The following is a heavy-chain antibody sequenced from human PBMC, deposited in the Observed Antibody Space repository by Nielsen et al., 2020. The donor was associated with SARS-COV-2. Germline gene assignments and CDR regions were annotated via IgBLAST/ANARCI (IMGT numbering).Heavy chain of an antibody. CDR1: GFTVSTNY. J-gene: IGHJ4*02. CDR2: VNSAGST. V-gene: IGHV3-53*01. CDR3: VNYYDSH. D-gene: IGHD3-22*01. Sequence: GESLKISCAASGFTVSTNYMSWVRQAPGKGLEWVSIVNSAGSTYYADSVKGRFTISRDNSKNTLYLQMNTLRAEDTAVYYCVNYYDSHWGQGTLVTVSS.